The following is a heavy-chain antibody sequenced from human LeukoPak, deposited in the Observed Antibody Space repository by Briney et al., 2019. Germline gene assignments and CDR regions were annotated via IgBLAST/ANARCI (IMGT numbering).Heavy chain of an antibody. CDR2: IRSNGRDT. Sequence: GGSLRLSCAASGFTFSSYAMNWVRQAPGKGLEWVSNIRSNGRDTYYTDSVKGRFTISRDNSKNKLYLEMNSLRAEDTAVYYCAKGGYTTCFDPWGQGTLVTVSS. CDR3: AKGGYTTCFDP. CDR1: GFTFSSYA. V-gene: IGHV3-23*01. D-gene: IGHD2-15*01. J-gene: IGHJ5*02.